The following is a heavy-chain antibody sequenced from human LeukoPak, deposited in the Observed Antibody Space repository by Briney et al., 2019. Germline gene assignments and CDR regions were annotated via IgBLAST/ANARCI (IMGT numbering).Heavy chain of an antibody. CDR1: GFTFSSYS. V-gene: IGHV3-21*01. CDR3: ARARLRGGLDP. CDR2: ISSSSSYI. J-gene: IGHJ5*02. Sequence: GGSLRLSCAASGFTFSSYSMNWVRQAPGKGLEWVSSISSSSSYIYYADSVKGRFTISRDNAKNTLYLQMNSLRAEDTAVYYCARARLRGGLDPWGQETLVTVSS. D-gene: IGHD4-17*01.